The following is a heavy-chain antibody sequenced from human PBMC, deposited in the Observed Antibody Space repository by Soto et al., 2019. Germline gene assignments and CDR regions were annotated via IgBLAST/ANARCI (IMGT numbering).Heavy chain of an antibody. CDR1: DGSVSSGSYY. CDR3: ARDSLAFFDS. Sequence: NPSETLSLTCTVSDGSVSSGSYYWTWIRQPPGKGLEWIGYIYSSGSTLYNPSLKSRVIISVDTSMNQFSLKLSSVTAADTAVYYCARDSLAFFDSWGQGTLVTVSS. CDR2: IYSSGST. J-gene: IGHJ4*02. V-gene: IGHV4-61*01. D-gene: IGHD5-12*01.